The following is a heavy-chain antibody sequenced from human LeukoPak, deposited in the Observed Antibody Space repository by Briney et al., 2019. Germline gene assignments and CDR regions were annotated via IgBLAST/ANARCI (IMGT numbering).Heavy chain of an antibody. CDR2: INEDGSEK. Sequence: GGSLRLSCAASGFAFSTRWMSWVRQAPGKGLEWVANINEDGSEKNYVESLKGRFTISRDNAKNSLYLQMNSLRAEDTALYYCARELGSYEGGYYGMDVWGQGTTVTVSS. CDR3: ARELGSYEGGYYGMDV. V-gene: IGHV3-7*01. D-gene: IGHD1-26*01. CDR1: GFAFSTRW. J-gene: IGHJ6*02.